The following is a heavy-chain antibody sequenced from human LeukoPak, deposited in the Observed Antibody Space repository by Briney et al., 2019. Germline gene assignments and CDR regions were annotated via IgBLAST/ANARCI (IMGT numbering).Heavy chain of an antibody. CDR2: INTNTGNP. Sequence: GASVEVSCKVSGYTFNNYAMNWVRLAPGQGLESMGWINTNTGNPKYAQGLTGGFLFSLDTSVNTAYLQISSLKAEDTAVYYCAIAAAGAFDYWRQGTLDTVSS. CDR3: AIAAAGAFDY. J-gene: IGHJ4*02. CDR1: GYTFNNYA. D-gene: IGHD6-13*01. V-gene: IGHV7-4-1*02.